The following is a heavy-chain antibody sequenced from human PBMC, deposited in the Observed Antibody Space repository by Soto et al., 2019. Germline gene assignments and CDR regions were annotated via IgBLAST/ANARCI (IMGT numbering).Heavy chain of an antibody. CDR3: AKSRKGLRFLEWLLYNWFDP. J-gene: IGHJ5*02. CDR2: ISYDGSNK. Sequence: QPGGSLRLSCAASGFTFSSYGMHWVRQAPGKGLEWVAVISYDGSNKYYADSVKGRFTISRDNSKNTLYLQMNSLRAEDTAVYYCAKSRKGLRFLEWLLYNWFDPWGQGTLVTVSS. CDR1: GFTFSSYG. V-gene: IGHV3-30*18. D-gene: IGHD3-3*01.